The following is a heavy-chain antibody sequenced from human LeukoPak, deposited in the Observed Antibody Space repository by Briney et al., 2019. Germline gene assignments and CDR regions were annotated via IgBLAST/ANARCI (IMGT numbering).Heavy chain of an antibody. V-gene: IGHV3-74*01. J-gene: IGHJ1*01. D-gene: IGHD3-22*01. Sequence: GGSLRLSCAASGFTFSSYWMHWVRQIPGKGLVWVSRIKSDGSTNYADSVKGRFTISRDNAKNTLSLHMNSLRAEDTGVYYCARAPSEIGGYYPEYFRHWGQGTLVTVSS. CDR1: GFTFSSYW. CDR2: IKSDGST. CDR3: ARAPSEIGGYYPEYFRH.